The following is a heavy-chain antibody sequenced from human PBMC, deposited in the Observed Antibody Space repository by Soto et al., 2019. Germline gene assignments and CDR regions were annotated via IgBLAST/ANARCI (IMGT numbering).Heavy chain of an antibody. V-gene: IGHV1-69*06. CDR1: GGTFSSYA. CDR3: ASVPGIAAAGTDYYYYGMDV. J-gene: IGHJ6*02. Sequence: QVPLVQSGAEVKKPGSSVKVSCKASGGTFSSYAISWVRQAPGQGLEWMGGIIPIFGTANYAQKFQGRVTITADKSTSTAYMELSSLRSEDTAVYYCASVPGIAAAGTDYYYYGMDVWGQGTTVTVSS. CDR2: IIPIFGTA. D-gene: IGHD6-13*01.